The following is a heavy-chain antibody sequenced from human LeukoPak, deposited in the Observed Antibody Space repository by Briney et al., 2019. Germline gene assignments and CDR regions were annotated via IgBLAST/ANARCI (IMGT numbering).Heavy chain of an antibody. V-gene: IGHV1-24*01. J-gene: IGHJ5*02. D-gene: IGHD3-22*01. CDR2: FDPEDGET. CDR3: ATVGYYYDSSGYSDWFDP. Sequence: GAPVKVSCKVSGYTLTELSMHWVRQAPGKGLEWMGGFDPEDGETIYAQKFQGRVTMTEDTSTDTAYMELSSLRSEDTAVYYCATVGYYYDSSGYSDWFDPWGQGTLVTVSS. CDR1: GYTLTELS.